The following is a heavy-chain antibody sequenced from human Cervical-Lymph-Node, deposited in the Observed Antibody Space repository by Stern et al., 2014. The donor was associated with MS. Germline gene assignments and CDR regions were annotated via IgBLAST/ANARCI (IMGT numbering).Heavy chain of an antibody. V-gene: IGHV1-69*01. CDR1: GGTLSDYG. Sequence: QLVQSGAEVKKPGSSVKVSCKASGGTLSDYGISWVRQAPGQGLEWMGGIIPMFGTANYAQKFQGRVTITADDSTNTAYMDLSSLTSEDTAVYYCARDGDSSMLGMDVWGQGTTVTVSS. D-gene: IGHD4-17*01. J-gene: IGHJ6*02. CDR3: ARDGDSSMLGMDV. CDR2: IIPMFGTA.